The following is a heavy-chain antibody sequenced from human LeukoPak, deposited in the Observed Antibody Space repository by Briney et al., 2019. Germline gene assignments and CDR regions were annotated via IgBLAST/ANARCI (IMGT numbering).Heavy chain of an antibody. CDR2: ISYDGSHI. CDR3: ARARGAGPGAHFDY. CDR1: GFTFSTYG. V-gene: IGHV3-30*03. Sequence: PGGSLRLSCAASGFTFSTYGLHWVRQAPGKGLEWVAVISYDGSHIYYADSVKGRFTISRDNSKNTLYLQMNSLRAEDTAVYYCARARGAGPGAHFDYWGQGTPVIVSS. D-gene: IGHD3-10*01. J-gene: IGHJ4*02.